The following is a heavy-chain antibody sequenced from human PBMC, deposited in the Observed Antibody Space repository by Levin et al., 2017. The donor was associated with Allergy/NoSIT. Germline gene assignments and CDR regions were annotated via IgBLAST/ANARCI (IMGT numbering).Heavy chain of an antibody. CDR1: GFTFSSYA. V-gene: IGHV3-30*04. CDR3: ARDLGGPYSSGWYGGDY. CDR2: ISYDGSNK. Sequence: GESLKISCAASGFTFSSYAMHWVRQAPGKGLEWVAVISYDGSNKYYADSVKGRFTISRDNSKNTLYLQMNSLRADDTAVYYCARDLGGPYSSGWYGGDYWGQGTLVTISA. D-gene: IGHD6-19*01. J-gene: IGHJ4*02.